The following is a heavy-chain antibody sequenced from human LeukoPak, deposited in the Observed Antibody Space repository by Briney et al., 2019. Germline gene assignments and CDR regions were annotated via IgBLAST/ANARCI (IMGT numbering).Heavy chain of an antibody. D-gene: IGHD6-13*01. CDR3: ARDAGTTAAVTPLSDY. CDR2: INPNSGGT. J-gene: IGHJ4*02. Sequence: GASVKVSCKASGYTFTGYYMHWVRQAPGQGLEWMGWINPNSGGTNYAQKFQGRVTTTRDTSISTAYVELSRLRSDDTAVYYCARDAGTTAAVTPLSDYWGQGTLVTVSS. V-gene: IGHV1-2*02. CDR1: GYTFTGYY.